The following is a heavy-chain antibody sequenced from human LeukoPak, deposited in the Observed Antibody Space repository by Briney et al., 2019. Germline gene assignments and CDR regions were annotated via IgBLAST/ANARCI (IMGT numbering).Heavy chain of an antibody. CDR3: ARDPEGGYDWEQLGAFDI. Sequence: GGSLRLSCAASGFTFSSYSMNWVRQAPGKGLEWVSSISSSSSYIYYADSVKGRFTISRDNAKNSLYLQMNSLRAEDTAVYYCARDPEGGYDWEQLGAFDIWGQGTMVTVSS. D-gene: IGHD5-12*01. J-gene: IGHJ3*02. V-gene: IGHV3-21*01. CDR1: GFTFSSYS. CDR2: ISSSSSYI.